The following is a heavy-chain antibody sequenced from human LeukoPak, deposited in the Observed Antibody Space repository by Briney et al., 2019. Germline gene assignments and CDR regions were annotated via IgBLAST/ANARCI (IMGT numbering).Heavy chain of an antibody. V-gene: IGHV3-9*01. CDR2: ISWNSGSI. J-gene: IGHJ3*02. CDR1: GFTFSSYW. CDR3: AKDTKGSNIVVVPAAVRSAFDI. Sequence: PGGSLRLSCAASGFTFSSYWMPWVRQAPGKGLEWVSGISWNSGSIGYADSVKGRFTISRDNAKNSLYLQMNSLRAEDTALYYCAKDTKGSNIVVVPAAVRSAFDIWGQGTMVTVSS. D-gene: IGHD2-2*01.